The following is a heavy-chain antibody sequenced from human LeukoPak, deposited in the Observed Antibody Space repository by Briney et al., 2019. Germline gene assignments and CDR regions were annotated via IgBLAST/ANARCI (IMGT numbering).Heavy chain of an antibody. CDR1: GGSISSGGYY. CDR3: ARGLRSGILTGYSNWFDP. D-gene: IGHD3-9*01. V-gene: IGHV4-31*03. Sequence: PSQTLSLTCTVSGGSISSGGYYWSWIRQHPGKGLEWIGYIYYSGSTYYNPSLKSRVTISVDTSKNQFSLKLSSVTAADTAVYYCARGLRSGILTGYSNWFDPWGQGTLVTASS. J-gene: IGHJ5*02. CDR2: IYYSGST.